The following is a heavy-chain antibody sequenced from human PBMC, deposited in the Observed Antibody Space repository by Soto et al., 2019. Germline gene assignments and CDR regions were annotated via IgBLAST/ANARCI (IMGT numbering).Heavy chain of an antibody. Sequence: GGSLRLSCAASGFTFDDYTMHWVRQAPGKGLEWVSLISWDGGSTYYADSVKGRFTISRDNSKNSLYLQMNSLRTEDTALYYCAKAGRSEDYYDSSVPEYFQHWGQGTLVTVSS. J-gene: IGHJ1*01. CDR3: AKAGRSEDYYDSSVPEYFQH. CDR1: GFTFDDYT. V-gene: IGHV3-43*01. CDR2: ISWDGGST. D-gene: IGHD3-22*01.